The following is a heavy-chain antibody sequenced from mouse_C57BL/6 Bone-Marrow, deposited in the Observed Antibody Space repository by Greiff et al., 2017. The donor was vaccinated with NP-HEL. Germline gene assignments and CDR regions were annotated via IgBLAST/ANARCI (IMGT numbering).Heavy chain of an antibody. Sequence: EVQLQQSGTVLARPGASVKMSCKTSGYTFTSYWMHWVKQRPGQGLEWIGAIYPGNSDTSYNQKFKGKAKLTAVTSASTAYMELSSLTNEDSAVYYCSYSNYLYYFDYWGQGTTLTVSS. CDR3: SYSNYLYYFDY. CDR1: GYTFTSYW. D-gene: IGHD2-5*01. CDR2: IYPGNSDT. J-gene: IGHJ2*01. V-gene: IGHV1-5*01.